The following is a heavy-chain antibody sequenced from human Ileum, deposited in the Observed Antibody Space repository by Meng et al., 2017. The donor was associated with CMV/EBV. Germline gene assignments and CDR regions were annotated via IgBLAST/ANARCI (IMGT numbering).Heavy chain of an antibody. CDR2: VSNSGAGT. CDR3: AKLFGVAAWCFDY. D-gene: IGHD2-15*01. Sequence: EVQLLESGGGLVQAGGSLRLSFVASGVTFSTYAMGWVRQAPGKGLEWVSTVSNSGAGTYYADSVKGRFTISRDNSKNTVYLQMNSLRAEDTAVYYCAKLFGVAAWCFDYWGQGTLVTVSS. J-gene: IGHJ4*02. V-gene: IGHV3-23*01. CDR1: GVTFSTYA.